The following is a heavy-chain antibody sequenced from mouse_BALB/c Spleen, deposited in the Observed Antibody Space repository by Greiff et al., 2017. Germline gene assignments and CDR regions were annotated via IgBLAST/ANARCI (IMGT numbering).Heavy chain of an antibody. CDR3: AREIGNYDAMDY. CDR1: GFTFSSFG. Sequence: EVMLVESGGGLVQPGGSRKLSCAASGFTFSSFGMHWVRQAPEKGLEWVAYISSGSSTIYYADTVKGRFTISRDNPKNTLFLQMTSLRSEDTAMYYCAREIGNYDAMDYWGQGTSVTVSS. CDR2: ISSGSSTI. J-gene: IGHJ4*01. V-gene: IGHV5-17*02. D-gene: IGHD2-1*01.